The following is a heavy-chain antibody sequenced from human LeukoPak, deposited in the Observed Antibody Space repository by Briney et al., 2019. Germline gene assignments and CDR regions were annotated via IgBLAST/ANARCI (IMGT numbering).Heavy chain of an antibody. CDR3: ARVSMLGSERPIDY. CDR2: ISSSSSYI. D-gene: IGHD3-10*02. Sequence: GGSLRLSCAASGFTFSSYSMNWVRQAPGKGLEWVSSISSSSSYIYYADSVNGRFTISRDNAKNSLYLQMNSLRAEDTAVYYCARVSMLGSERPIDYWGQGTLVTVSS. J-gene: IGHJ4*02. V-gene: IGHV3-21*01. CDR1: GFTFSSYS.